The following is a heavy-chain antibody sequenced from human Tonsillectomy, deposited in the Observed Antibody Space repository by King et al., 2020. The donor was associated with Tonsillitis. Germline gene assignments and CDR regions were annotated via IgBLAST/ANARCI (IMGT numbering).Heavy chain of an antibody. CDR2: ISTYEDIT. CDR3: LLPRTYGTLDN. V-gene: IGHV3-64D*06. CDR1: GVTFSSYP. Sequence: VQLVESGGGLVQPGGSLRLSCSASGVTFSSYPMHWVRQAPGKGLEYVSAISTYEDITDYADSVKGRFTISRDNSKNTLYLQMSSLRGDDTAVYYCLLPRTYGTLDNSGQGTLVTVSS. J-gene: IGHJ4*02. D-gene: IGHD3-10*01.